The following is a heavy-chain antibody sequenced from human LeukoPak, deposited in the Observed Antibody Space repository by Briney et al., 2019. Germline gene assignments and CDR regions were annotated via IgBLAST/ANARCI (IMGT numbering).Heavy chain of an antibody. CDR3: ARGGYSYGPPHFDL. CDR2: IYYSGST. D-gene: IGHD5-18*01. CDR1: GGSASSGSYY. Sequence: SETLSLTCTVSGGSASSGSYYWSWIRQPPGKGLEWIGYIYYSGSTNYNPSLKSRVTISVDTSKNQFSLKLSSVTAADTAVYYCARGGYSYGPPHFDLWGRGTLVTVSS. J-gene: IGHJ2*01. V-gene: IGHV4-61*01.